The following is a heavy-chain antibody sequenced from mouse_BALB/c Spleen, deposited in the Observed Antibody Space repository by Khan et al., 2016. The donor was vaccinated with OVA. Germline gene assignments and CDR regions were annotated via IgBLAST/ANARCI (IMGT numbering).Heavy chain of an antibody. V-gene: IGHV2-6-1*01. CDR1: GFSLTNYG. Sequence: VQLQESGPGLVAPSQSLSITCTISGFSLTNYGVHWIRQPPGKGLEWLVVIWSDGSATYNSALKSRLNISKDNSKNQVFLKMNSLQTDDTAMYYFARQPYYHYYIMDYWGQGTSVTVSS. J-gene: IGHJ4*01. D-gene: IGHD2-10*01. CDR3: ARQPYYHYYIMDY. CDR2: IWSDGSA.